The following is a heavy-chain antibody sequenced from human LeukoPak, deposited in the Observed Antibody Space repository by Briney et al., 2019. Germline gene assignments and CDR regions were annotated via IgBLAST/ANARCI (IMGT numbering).Heavy chain of an antibody. CDR1: GGSISSYY. Sequence: PSETLSLTCTVSGGSISSYYWSWIRQPPGKGLESIGYIYYSGSTNYNPSLKSRVTISVDTSKNQFSLKLSSVTAADTAVYYCARGPSIAVAGTRNWFDPWGQGTLVTVSS. J-gene: IGHJ5*02. CDR3: ARGPSIAVAGTRNWFDP. CDR2: IYYSGST. V-gene: IGHV4-59*01. D-gene: IGHD6-19*01.